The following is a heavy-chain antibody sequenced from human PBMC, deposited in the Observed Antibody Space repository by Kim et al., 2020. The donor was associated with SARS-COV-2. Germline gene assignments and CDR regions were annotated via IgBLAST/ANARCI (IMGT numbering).Heavy chain of an antibody. D-gene: IGHD3-22*01. V-gene: IGHV3-30*18. Sequence: GGSLRLSCAASGFTFSSYRMHWVRQAPGKGLEWVAVISYDGSNKYYADSVKGRFTISRDNSKNTLYLQMNSLRAEDTAVYYCAKDQMYYYDSSGYYGYYYYGMDVWGQGTTVTVSS. CDR3: AKDQMYYYDSSGYYGYYYYGMDV. CDR1: GFTFSSYR. CDR2: ISYDGSNK. J-gene: IGHJ6*02.